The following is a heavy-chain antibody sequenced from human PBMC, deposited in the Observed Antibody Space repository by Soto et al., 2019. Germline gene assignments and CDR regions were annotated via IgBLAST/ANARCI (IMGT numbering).Heavy chain of an antibody. D-gene: IGHD6-19*01. Sequence: PGGSLRLSCAASGFTVSSNYLSWVRQAPGKGLEWVSIIYSGGSTYYADSVKGRFTISRDNSRNTLYLQMNSLRAEDTAVYYCARVYSSGEIDYWGRGTLLTVSS. J-gene: IGHJ4*02. CDR2: IYSGGST. CDR3: ARVYSSGEIDY. V-gene: IGHV3-53*01. CDR1: GFTVSSNY.